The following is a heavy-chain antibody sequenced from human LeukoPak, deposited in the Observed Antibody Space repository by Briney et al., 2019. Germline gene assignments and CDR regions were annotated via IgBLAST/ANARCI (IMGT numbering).Heavy chain of an antibody. CDR1: GGSISSYY. Sequence: SETLSLTCTVSGGSISSYYWGWIRQPPGKGLEWIGYIYYSGSTNYNPSLKSRVTISVDTSKNQFSLKLSSVTAADTAVYYCAREVNYYYYMDVWGKGTTVTVSS. CDR3: AREVNYYYYMDV. V-gene: IGHV4-59*01. J-gene: IGHJ6*03. CDR2: IYYSGST.